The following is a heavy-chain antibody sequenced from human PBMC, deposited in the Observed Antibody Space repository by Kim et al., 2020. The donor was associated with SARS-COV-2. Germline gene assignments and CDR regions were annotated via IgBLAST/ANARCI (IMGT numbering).Heavy chain of an antibody. V-gene: IGHV4-31*03. D-gene: IGHD1-26*01. J-gene: IGHJ6*02. Sequence: SETLSLTCSVSGTSIGSGGYFWTWIRQHPGEALEWIGFIFYSGSTSYNSSLKSRVAISLDTSKNFFSMNLTSVTAADMAVYYCARGSPRLGWSQFAKAYYVLVVWGQGTTVTVSS. CDR3: ARGSPRLGWSQFAKAYYVLVV. CDR2: IFYSGST. CDR1: GTSIGSGGYF.